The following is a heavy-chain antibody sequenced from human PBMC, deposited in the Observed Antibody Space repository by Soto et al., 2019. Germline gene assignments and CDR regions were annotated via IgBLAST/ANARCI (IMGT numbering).Heavy chain of an antibody. Sequence: SETLSLTCTFSGGSISSYYWSWLRQPPGKGLEWIGCIYYGGSTNYNPSLKSRVTVSVDTAKNQFSLKLSSVTAADTAVYYCARAQGVVVPQALDYWGQGTLVTVSS. CDR2: IYYGGST. D-gene: IGHD2-15*01. V-gene: IGHV4-59*01. J-gene: IGHJ4*02. CDR1: GGSISSYY. CDR3: ARAQGVVVPQALDY.